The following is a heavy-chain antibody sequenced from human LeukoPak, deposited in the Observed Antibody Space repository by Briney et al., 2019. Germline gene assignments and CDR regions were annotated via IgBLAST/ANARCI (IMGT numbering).Heavy chain of an antibody. J-gene: IGHJ4*02. CDR3: ARVGDYGSGSYLDY. D-gene: IGHD3-10*01. CDR1: GGSISSGDYY. CDR2: IYYSGST. V-gene: IGHV4-30-4*01. Sequence: SQTLSLTCTVSGGSISSGDYYWSWIRQPPGKGLEWIGYIYYSGSTYYNPSLKSRVTISVDTSKNQFSLKLSSVPAADTAVYYCARVGDYGSGSYLDYWGQGTLVTVSS.